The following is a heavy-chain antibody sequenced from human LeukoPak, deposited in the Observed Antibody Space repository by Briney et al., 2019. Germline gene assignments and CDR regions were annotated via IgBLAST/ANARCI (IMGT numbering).Heavy chain of an antibody. CDR1: VDSSSRYH. Sequence: SETLSLICSVSVDSSSRYHWSWIRQPPGKGLEWIGYFHYSGITNYNPSLASRVTMSGDTSKNQFSLKLSSVTAADTAVYYCARYRSRDYDSSGYYSSLGYYYYYYGMDVWGQGTTVTVSS. J-gene: IGHJ6*02. D-gene: IGHD3-22*01. CDR3: ARYRSRDYDSSGYYSSLGYYYYYYGMDV. V-gene: IGHV4-59*08. CDR2: FHYSGIT.